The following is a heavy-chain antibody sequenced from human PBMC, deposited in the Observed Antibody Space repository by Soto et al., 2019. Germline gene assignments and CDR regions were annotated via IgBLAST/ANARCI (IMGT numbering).Heavy chain of an antibody. CDR2: IIPIFGTA. J-gene: IGHJ6*02. D-gene: IGHD3-9*01. Sequence: SVKVSCKASGGAFSSYAISWVRQAPGQGLEWMGGIIPIFGTANYAQKFQGRVTITTDESTSTAYMELSSLRSEDTAVYYCARGEYDILTGYYEDYYYYGMDVWGQGTTVNVSS. V-gene: IGHV1-69*05. CDR1: GGAFSSYA. CDR3: ARGEYDILTGYYEDYYYYGMDV.